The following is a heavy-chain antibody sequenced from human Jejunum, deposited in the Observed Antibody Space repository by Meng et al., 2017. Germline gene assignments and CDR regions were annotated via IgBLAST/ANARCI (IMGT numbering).Heavy chain of an antibody. Sequence: QIKLKQAAPGLVKPPQPRSSPCAISGGRFSSNSAGWTWIRQSPSRGLEWLGRTYYRSKWYIDYAVSVKSRITINPDTSKNQFSLHLNSVTPEDTAVYYCAGGGLVRSTRGYFDYWGQGTLVTVSS. V-gene: IGHV6-1*02. CDR1: GGRFSSNSAG. J-gene: IGHJ4*02. D-gene: IGHD1-26*01. CDR3: AGGGLVRSTRGYFDY. CDR2: TYYRSKWYI.